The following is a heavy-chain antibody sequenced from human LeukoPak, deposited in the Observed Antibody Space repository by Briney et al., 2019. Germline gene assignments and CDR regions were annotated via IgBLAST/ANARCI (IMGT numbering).Heavy chain of an antibody. CDR2: VSGSGTTT. J-gene: IGHJ5*02. Sequence: GGSLRLSCATSGFNFSSYAMNWVRQAPGKGLEWDSVVSGSGTTTYYADSVKGRFTISRDNSKNTLYLQMNSLRSEDTAVYYCAKGRIAAASTNWFDPWGQGTLVTVSS. CDR3: AKGRIAAASTNWFDP. V-gene: IGHV3-23*01. D-gene: IGHD6-13*01. CDR1: GFNFSSYA.